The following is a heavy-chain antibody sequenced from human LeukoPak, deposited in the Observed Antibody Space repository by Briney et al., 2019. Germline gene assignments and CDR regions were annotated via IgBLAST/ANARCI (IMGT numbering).Heavy chain of an antibody. D-gene: IGHD4-17*01. CDR1: GFTFSSYA. J-gene: IGHJ4*02. CDR2: ISDDGSNK. V-gene: IGHV3-30*04. CDR3: ARAFSTTAFDY. Sequence: GGSLRLSCAAPGFTFSSYAMHWVRKAPGKGQERVAVISDDGSNKYYEEAVKSQFTISRDNSKNTLYLQMNSLRAEDTAVYYCARAFSTTAFDYWGQGTLVTVSS.